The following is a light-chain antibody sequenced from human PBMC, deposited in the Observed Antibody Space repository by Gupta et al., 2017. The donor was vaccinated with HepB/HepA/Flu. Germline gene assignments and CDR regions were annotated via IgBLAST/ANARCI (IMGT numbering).Light chain of an antibody. J-gene: IGLJ2*01. Sequence: SGLPQPATVSGSTSQEITISYTGSSGDVGGFNSVSWYQQYPGRAPKLLIYDVTNRPSGVSDRFSGSKSGNTASLTIAGLQAEDDADYYCSSWRRGTTLVVFGGGTKVTVL. V-gene: IGLV2-14*03. CDR1: SGDVGGFNS. CDR3: SSWRRGTTLVV. CDR2: DVT.